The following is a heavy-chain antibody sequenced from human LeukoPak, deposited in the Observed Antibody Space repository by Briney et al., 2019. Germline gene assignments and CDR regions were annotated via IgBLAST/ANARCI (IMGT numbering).Heavy chain of an antibody. V-gene: IGHV4-39*02. CDR2: IYYSGAN. J-gene: IGHJ4*02. CDR3: VRVRGYWLVRGYLDY. D-gene: IGHD6-19*01. Sequence: PSETLSLTCTVSGGSMSSSSYYWGWIRQSPGKGLDGIGSIYYSGANHYNPSLKSRVTMSVDTSKNQFSVKLTSVTATDTAVYYCVRVRGYWLVRGYLDYWGQGTQVTVSS. CDR1: GGSMSSSSYY.